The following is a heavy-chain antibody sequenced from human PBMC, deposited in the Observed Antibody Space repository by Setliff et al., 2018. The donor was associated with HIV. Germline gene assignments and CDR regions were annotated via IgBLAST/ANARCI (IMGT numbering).Heavy chain of an antibody. J-gene: IGHJ4*02. CDR3: ARHVNGYGPFDT. D-gene: IGHD5-12*01. Sequence: PSETLSLTCTVSGGSVTAYNYFWGWIRQPPGKGLEWIASIYYSGSDYYNPANKGRVTVSVDTSKNQFSLKLNSVTAADTAVYYCARHVNGYGPFDTWGQGTLVTVSS. CDR2: IYYSGSD. CDR1: GGSVTAYNYF. V-gene: IGHV4-39*01.